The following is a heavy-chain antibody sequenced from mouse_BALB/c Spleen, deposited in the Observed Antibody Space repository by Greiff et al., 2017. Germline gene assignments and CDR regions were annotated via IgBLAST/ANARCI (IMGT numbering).Heavy chain of an antibody. J-gene: IGHJ3*01. CDR2: ISSGSSTI. CDR1: GFTFSSFG. D-gene: IGHD2-4*01. V-gene: IGHV5-17*02. CDR3: ESGSSTVMTP. Sequence: DVQLVESGGGLVQPGGSRKLPCAASGFTFSSFGMHWVRQAPEKGLEWVAYISSGSSTIYYADTVKGRITISRDNPKNTLFLQMTSVRSEDAAMFCCESGSSTVMTPWGQGTLVTVSA.